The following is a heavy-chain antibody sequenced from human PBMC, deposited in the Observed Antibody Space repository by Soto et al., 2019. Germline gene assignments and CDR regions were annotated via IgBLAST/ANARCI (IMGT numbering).Heavy chain of an antibody. CDR1: GYSFTSYW. Sequence: GESLKISCKGSGYSFTSYWIGWVRQMPGKGLEWMGIIYPGDSDTRYSPSFQGRVTISADKSISTAYLQWSSLKASDTAMYYCARWDSMVRGVISGLIDYWGQGTLVTVSS. CDR2: IYPGDSDT. V-gene: IGHV5-51*01. D-gene: IGHD3-10*01. CDR3: ARWDSMVRGVISGLIDY. J-gene: IGHJ4*02.